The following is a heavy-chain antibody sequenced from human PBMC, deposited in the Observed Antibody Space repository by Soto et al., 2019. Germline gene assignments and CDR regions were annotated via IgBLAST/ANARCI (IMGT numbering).Heavy chain of an antibody. Sequence: QVQLVQFGTEVKKPGASVRVSCKASGYNFIDNYIHWVRQAPGQGLEWMGWINPYSGDTKYGQTLQGRVTMTRDTSMSSAYIELSRLTSDDTAVYFCARLLRLSGTMPVAGFGWFDPWGQGNLVTVSS. J-gene: IGHJ5*02. CDR2: INPYSGDT. D-gene: IGHD6-19*01. CDR1: GYNFIDNY. V-gene: IGHV1-2*02. CDR3: ARLLRLSGTMPVAGFGWFDP.